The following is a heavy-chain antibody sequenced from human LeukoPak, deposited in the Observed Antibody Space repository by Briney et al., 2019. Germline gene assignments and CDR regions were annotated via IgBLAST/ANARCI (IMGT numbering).Heavy chain of an antibody. V-gene: IGHV3-23*01. CDR1: GFTFSSYA. D-gene: IGHD2-15*01. CDR2: ISGSGGST. Sequence: GGSLRLSCAASGFTFSSYAMSWVRQAPGKGLEWVSAISGSGGSTYYADSVKGRFTISRDNSKNTLYLQMNSLRAEDTAVYYCAKVLLPYYYYGMDVWGQGTTDTVSS. J-gene: IGHJ6*02. CDR3: AKVLLPYYYYGMDV.